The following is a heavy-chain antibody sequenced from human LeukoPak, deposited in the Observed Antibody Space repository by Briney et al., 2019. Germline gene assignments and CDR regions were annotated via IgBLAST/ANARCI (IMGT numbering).Heavy chain of an antibody. Sequence: PSETVSLTCAGYGGSFSGYYWTWIRQPPGKGLEWIGEINHSGSTDYNPSLKSRVAISVDTSKNEFSLKLSSVTAADTALYYCVRGDCSSISCYSTAHWGQGTRVTVSS. D-gene: IGHD2-2*01. CDR1: GGSFSGYY. J-gene: IGHJ4*02. V-gene: IGHV4-34*01. CDR3: VRGDCSSISCYSTAH. CDR2: INHSGST.